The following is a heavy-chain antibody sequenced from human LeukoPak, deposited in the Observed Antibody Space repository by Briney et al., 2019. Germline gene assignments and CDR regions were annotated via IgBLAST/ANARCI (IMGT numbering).Heavy chain of an antibody. CDR1: GFTVSSNF. Sequence: GGSLRLSCAASGFTVSSNFMSWVRQAPGKGLEWVSIIYSDSTTYYADSVKGRFTISRDNSKNTLYLQMNSLRAEDTAVYYCARGPGMYRKYKYYYYMDVWGKGTTVTISS. D-gene: IGHD6-13*01. CDR2: IYSDSTT. CDR3: ARGPGMYRKYKYYYYMDV. J-gene: IGHJ6*03. V-gene: IGHV3-53*01.